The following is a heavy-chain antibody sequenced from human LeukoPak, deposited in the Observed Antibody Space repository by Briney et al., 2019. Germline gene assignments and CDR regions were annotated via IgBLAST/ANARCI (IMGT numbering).Heavy chain of an antibody. CDR2: ISGSSGTI. V-gene: IGHV3-48*01. CDR1: EFTFTTYS. CDR3: ARQGIPDYYYGMDV. Sequence: GGSLRLSREASEFTFTTYSMNWVRQAPGKGLEWISYISGSSGTIYYADSVRGRFTISRDNAKSSLYLQMNSLRAEDTAVYYCARQGIPDYYYGMDVWGQGTTVTVSS. J-gene: IGHJ6*02. D-gene: IGHD2-21*01.